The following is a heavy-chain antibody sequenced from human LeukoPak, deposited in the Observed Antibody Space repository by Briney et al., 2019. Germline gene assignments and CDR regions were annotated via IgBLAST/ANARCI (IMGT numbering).Heavy chain of an antibody. J-gene: IGHJ4*02. CDR3: ARNDYNFDY. D-gene: IGHD3-16*01. V-gene: IGHV3-48*03. CDR1: GFTFSSYE. Sequence: HPGGSLRLSCAASGFTFSSYEMNWVRQAPGKGLEWVSYISSSGSTIYYADSVQGRFTISRDNAKNSLYLQMSSLRAEDTAVYYCARNDYNFDYWGQGTLVTVSS. CDR2: ISSSGSTI.